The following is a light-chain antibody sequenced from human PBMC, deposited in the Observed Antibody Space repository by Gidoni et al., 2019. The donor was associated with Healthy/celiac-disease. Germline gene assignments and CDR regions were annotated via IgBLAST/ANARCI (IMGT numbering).Light chain of an antibody. Sequence: EIVLTQSPGTLSLSPGERATLSCRASQSVSSSYLAWYQQKPGQAPRLLIYGASSRATCIPDRFSGSGSGTDFTLTISRLEPEDFAVYYCQQYGSSQGYTFGQGTKLEIK. CDR1: QSVSSSY. V-gene: IGKV3-20*01. J-gene: IGKJ2*01. CDR2: GAS. CDR3: QQYGSSQGYT.